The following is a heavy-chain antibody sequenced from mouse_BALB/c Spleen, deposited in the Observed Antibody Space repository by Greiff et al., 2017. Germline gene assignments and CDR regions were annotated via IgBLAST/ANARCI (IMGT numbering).Heavy chain of an antibody. CDR2: IYPGGGYT. CDR1: GYTFTNYW. V-gene: IGHV1-63*02. J-gene: IGHJ2*01. CDR3: ARSYGSGRLYFDY. D-gene: IGHD1-1*01. Sequence: VQLQQSGAELVRPGTSVKISCKASGYTFTNYWLGWVKQRPGHGLEWIGDIYPGGGYTNYNEKFKGKATLTADTSSSTAYMQLSSLTSVDSAVYFCARSYGSGRLYFDYWGQGTTLTVSS.